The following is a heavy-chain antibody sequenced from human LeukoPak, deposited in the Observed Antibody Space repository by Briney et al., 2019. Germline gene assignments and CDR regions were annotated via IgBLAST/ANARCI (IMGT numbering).Heavy chain of an antibody. CDR3: ARAHCTSTSCYKGVDFDY. V-gene: IGHV1-8*02. CDR1: GYTFTSYG. D-gene: IGHD2-2*02. Sequence: ASVKVSCKASGYTFTSYGISWVRQATGQGLEWMGWMNPDSGNTGYAQKFQDRVTVTRNTSISTAYMELSSLRSEDTAVYYCARAHCTSTSCYKGVDFDYWGQGTLVTVSS. CDR2: MNPDSGNT. J-gene: IGHJ4*02.